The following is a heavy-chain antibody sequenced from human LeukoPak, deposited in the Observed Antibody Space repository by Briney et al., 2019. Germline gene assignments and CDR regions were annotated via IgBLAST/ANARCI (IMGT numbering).Heavy chain of an antibody. CDR3: ARVRGAAAGRFDP. CDR1: GFTFSSYG. J-gene: IGHJ5*02. Sequence: GRSLRLSCAASGFTFSSYGMHWVRQAPGRGLEWVAVISYDGSNKYYADSVKGRFTISRDNSKNTLYLQMNSLRAEDTAVYYCARVRGAAAGRFDPWGQGTLVTVSS. D-gene: IGHD6-13*01. V-gene: IGHV3-30*03. CDR2: ISYDGSNK.